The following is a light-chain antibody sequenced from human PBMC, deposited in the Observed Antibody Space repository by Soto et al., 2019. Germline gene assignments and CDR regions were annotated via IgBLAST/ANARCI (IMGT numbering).Light chain of an antibody. CDR2: EVS. CDR3: SANAGSILFV. J-gene: IGLJ1*01. Sequence: QSALTQPPSASGSPGQSVTISCTGTSSDVGGYNYVSWYQQHPGKAPKLMIYEVSKRPSGVPDRFSGSKSGNTASLTVSGLQAEDEADYDCSANAGSILFVSGTGTKVT. CDR1: SSDVGGYNY. V-gene: IGLV2-8*01.